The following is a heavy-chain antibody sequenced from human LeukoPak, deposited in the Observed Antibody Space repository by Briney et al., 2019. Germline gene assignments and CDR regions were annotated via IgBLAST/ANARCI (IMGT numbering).Heavy chain of an antibody. CDR3: ASEEVGPRQHLTYFDY. D-gene: IGHD6-13*01. CDR1: GFTVSTNC. Sequence: GGSLRLSCAASGFTVSTNCMTWVRQAPGKGLEWVSTIYSGGTTYYADSVMGRFTISRHNSRNTLYLQINSLRAEDTAVYYCASEEVGPRQHLTYFDYWGQGTLVTVSS. CDR2: IYSGGTT. J-gene: IGHJ4*02. V-gene: IGHV3-53*04.